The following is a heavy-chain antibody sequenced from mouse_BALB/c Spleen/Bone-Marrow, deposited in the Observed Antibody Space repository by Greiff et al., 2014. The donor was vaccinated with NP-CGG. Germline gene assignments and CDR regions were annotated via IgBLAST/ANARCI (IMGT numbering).Heavy chain of an antibody. J-gene: IGHJ1*01. V-gene: IGHV1-69*01. CDR2: IDTSDSYT. CDR3: ARRYGHYWYFDV. CDR1: GYTFTDYW. Sequence: QVQLKDSGAELVMPGASVKMSCKASGYTFTDYWMHWVKQRPGQGLEWIGAIDTSDSYTTYNQNFKDKATLTVDESSSTAYMQFSSLTSEDSAVYYCARRYGHYWYFDVWGAGTTVTVSS. D-gene: IGHD2-10*02.